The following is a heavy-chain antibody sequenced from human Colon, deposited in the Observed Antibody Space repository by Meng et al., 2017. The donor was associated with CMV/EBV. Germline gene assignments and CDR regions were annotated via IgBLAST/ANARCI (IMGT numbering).Heavy chain of an antibody. Sequence: SETLSLTCSVSGVSMSLYYWSWIRQAPGKGLEWIGHIYKSGTTKYNPSLESRVTISADTSKNEFSLKLTSVTAADTAVYYCAKDRGEYFDYWGQGTLVTVSS. V-gene: IGHV4-59*01. CDR3: AKDRGEYFDY. CDR2: IYKSGTT. CDR1: GVSMSLYY. J-gene: IGHJ4*02. D-gene: IGHD3-10*01.